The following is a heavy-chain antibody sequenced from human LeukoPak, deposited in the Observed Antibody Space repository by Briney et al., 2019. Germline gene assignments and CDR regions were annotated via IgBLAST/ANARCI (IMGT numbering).Heavy chain of an antibody. D-gene: IGHD6-13*01. Sequence: ASVKVSCKASGYTFTSYGISWVRQAPGQGLEWMGWISAYNGNTNYAQKLQGRVTMTTDTSTSTAYMELRSLRSDDTAVYYCARDLVPSVAAAGTEGARDYWGQGTLVTVSS. V-gene: IGHV1-18*01. CDR2: ISAYNGNT. CDR3: ARDLVPSVAAAGTEGARDY. J-gene: IGHJ4*02. CDR1: GYTFTSYG.